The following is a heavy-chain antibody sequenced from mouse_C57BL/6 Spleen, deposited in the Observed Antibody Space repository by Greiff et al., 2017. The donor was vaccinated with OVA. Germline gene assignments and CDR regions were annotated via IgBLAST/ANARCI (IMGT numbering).Heavy chain of an antibody. D-gene: IGHD2-5*01. Sequence: VKLQESGAELVRPGASVTLSCKASGYTFTDYEMHWVKQTPVHGLEWIGAIDPETGGTAYNQKFKGKAILTADKSSSTAYMELRSLTSEDSAVYYCTGGSSNYVYFDYWGQGTTLTVSS. CDR2: IDPETGGT. J-gene: IGHJ2*01. CDR3: TGGSSNYVYFDY. CDR1: GYTFTDYE. V-gene: IGHV1-15*01.